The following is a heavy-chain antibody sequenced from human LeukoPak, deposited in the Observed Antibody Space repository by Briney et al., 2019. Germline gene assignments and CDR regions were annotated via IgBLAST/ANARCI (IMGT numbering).Heavy chain of an antibody. CDR3: ARGSQSLGYCSGGSCRAKIFDY. V-gene: IGHV4-59*01. J-gene: IGHJ4*02. Sequence: SETLSLTCTVSGGSISSYYWSWIRQPPGKGLEWIGYIYNSGSTNYNPSLKSRVTISVDRSKNQFSLKLSSVTAADTAVYYCARGSQSLGYCSGGSCRAKIFDYWGQGTLVTVSS. CDR2: IYNSGST. CDR1: GGSISSYY. D-gene: IGHD2-15*01.